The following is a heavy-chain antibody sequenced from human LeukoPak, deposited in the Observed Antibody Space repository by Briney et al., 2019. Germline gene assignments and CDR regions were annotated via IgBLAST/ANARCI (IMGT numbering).Heavy chain of an antibody. V-gene: IGHV3-23*01. CDR3: AKAPSTIFGVVPIGPLDY. CDR1: GFTFSSYA. CDR2: ISGSGGST. J-gene: IGHJ4*02. D-gene: IGHD3-3*01. Sequence: PGGSLRLSCAASGFTFSSYAMSWVRQAPGKGLEWVSAISGSGGSTYYADSVKGRFTISRDNSKNTLYLQMNSLRAEDTAVYYCAKAPSTIFGVVPIGPLDYWGQGTLVTVSS.